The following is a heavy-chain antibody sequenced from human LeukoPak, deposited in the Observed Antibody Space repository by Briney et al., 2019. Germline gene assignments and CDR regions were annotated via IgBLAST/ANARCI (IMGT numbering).Heavy chain of an antibody. CDR3: AKDTRAVAGDYFDY. J-gene: IGHJ4*02. CDR2: ISWDGGST. D-gene: IGHD6-19*01. V-gene: IGHV3-43D*03. CDR1: GFTFDDYA. Sequence: PGGSLRLSCAGSGFTFDDYAMHWVRQAPGKGLEWVSLISWDGGSTYYADSVKGRFTISRDNSKNSLYLQMNSLRAEDTALYYCAKDTRAVAGDYFDYWGQGTLVTVSS.